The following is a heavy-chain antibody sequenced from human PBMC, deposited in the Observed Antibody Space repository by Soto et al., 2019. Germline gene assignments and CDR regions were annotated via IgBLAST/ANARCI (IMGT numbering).Heavy chain of an antibody. CDR2: LYTEGTT. D-gene: IGHD3-16*01. Sequence: EVQLVESGGGLIQPGGSLRLSCVASGLTVSHNYMAWVRQAPEMGLEWVSILYTEGTTYYADSVTGRFTISRDSSKNTLFLQMDSLRAEDTAVYYCVRPRPSGENYGMDVWGQGTTVTVSS. CDR3: VRPRPSGENYGMDV. V-gene: IGHV3-53*01. CDR1: GLTVSHNY. J-gene: IGHJ6*02.